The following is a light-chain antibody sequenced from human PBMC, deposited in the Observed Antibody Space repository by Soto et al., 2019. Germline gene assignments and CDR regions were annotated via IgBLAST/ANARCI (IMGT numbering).Light chain of an antibody. J-gene: IGKJ1*01. CDR3: HQYGSSRT. CDR1: QSVSSNY. Sequence: ESVLTQSPGTLSLSPGQRATLSCRASQSVSSNYLAWYQQKPGQAPRLLIYGASTRATGIPDRFSGSGSGTDFTLTISRLEPEDFAVYYCHQYGSSRTFGQGTKVDIK. CDR2: GAS. V-gene: IGKV3-20*01.